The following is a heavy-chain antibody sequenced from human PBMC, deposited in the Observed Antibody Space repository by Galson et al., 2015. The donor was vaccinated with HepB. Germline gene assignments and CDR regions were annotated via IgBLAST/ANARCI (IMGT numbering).Heavy chain of an antibody. J-gene: IGHJ3*02. V-gene: IGHV3-66*02. CDR3: AGQEHSGSHYGAFDI. CDR2: IYSGGST. CDR1: GFIVSSKY. Sequence: SLRLSCAASGFIVSSKYMTWVRQAPGKGLEWVSVIYSGGSTSYADSVKGRFTISRDNSKNTLYLQMNILGPEDTAVYYCAGQEHSGSHYGAFDIWGQGTMVTVSS. D-gene: IGHD1-26*01.